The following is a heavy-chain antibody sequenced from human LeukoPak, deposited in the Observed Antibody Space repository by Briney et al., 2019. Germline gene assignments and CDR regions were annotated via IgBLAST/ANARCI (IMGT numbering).Heavy chain of an antibody. Sequence: SETLSLTCTVSGGSISSYYWSWIRQPPGKGLEWIGRIYTSGSTNYNPSLKSRVTMSVDTSKNQFSLKLSSVTAADTAVYYCARSYYYDSSGYLIKGAFDIWGQGTMVTVSS. D-gene: IGHD3-22*01. CDR3: ARSYYYDSSGYLIKGAFDI. J-gene: IGHJ3*02. CDR1: GGSISSYY. CDR2: IYTSGST. V-gene: IGHV4-4*07.